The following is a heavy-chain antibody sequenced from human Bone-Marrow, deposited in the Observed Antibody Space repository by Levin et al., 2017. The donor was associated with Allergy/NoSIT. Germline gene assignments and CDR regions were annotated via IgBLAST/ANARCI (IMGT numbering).Heavy chain of an antibody. CDR3: AKEEGSGWYPPYCFDY. V-gene: IGHV3-30*18. D-gene: IGHD6-19*01. CDR1: GFNFRSHG. CDR2: ISYDGNNK. Sequence: GESLKISCAASGFNFRSHGMHWVRQAPGKGLEWVAIISYDGNNKDYLDSVKGRFTTSRDNSKNTLYLQMNSLRPEDTAVYYCAKEEGSGWYPPYCFDYWGQGTLVTVSS. J-gene: IGHJ4*02.